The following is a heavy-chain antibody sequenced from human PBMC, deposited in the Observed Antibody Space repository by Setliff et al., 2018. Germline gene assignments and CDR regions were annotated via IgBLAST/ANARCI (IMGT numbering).Heavy chain of an antibody. D-gene: IGHD3-3*01. J-gene: IGHJ3*02. V-gene: IGHV3-11*04. CDR2: ISSSGSTI. Sequence: GGSLRLSCAASGFTFSDYYMSWIRQAPGKGLEWVSYISSSGSTIYYADSVKGRFTISRDNAKNSLYLQMNSLRAEDTAVYYCARDYTYYDFWSGPSSDAFDIWGQGTMVTVSS. CDR1: GFTFSDYY. CDR3: ARDYTYYDFWSGPSSDAFDI.